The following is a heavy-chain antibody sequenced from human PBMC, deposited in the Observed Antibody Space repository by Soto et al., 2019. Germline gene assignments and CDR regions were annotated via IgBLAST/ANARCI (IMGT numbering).Heavy chain of an antibody. Sequence: QVQLVESGGGVVQPGTSLRLSCAASGFTFGNYGMHWVRQAPGTGLEWVAVVWYNGDTKHYADSVKGRFTISRDNSKNTLYLQMNSLRADDTAVYYCSRGCGGDCYSAPPSDYSGQGTLVTVSS. D-gene: IGHD2-21*02. V-gene: IGHV3-33*01. CDR2: VWYNGDTK. CDR1: GFTFGNYG. J-gene: IGHJ4*02. CDR3: SRGCGGDCYSAPPSDY.